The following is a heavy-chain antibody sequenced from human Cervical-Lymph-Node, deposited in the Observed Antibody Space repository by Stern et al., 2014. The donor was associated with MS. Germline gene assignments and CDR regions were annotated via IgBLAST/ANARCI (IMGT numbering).Heavy chain of an antibody. CDR1: GYTFTGNY. J-gene: IGHJ5*02. D-gene: IGHD4-11*01. CDR3: AKMGDPVTTTFDH. Sequence: MQLVQSGAEVKRPGASVKVSCKASGYTFTGNYLHWVRQAPGQGLEWVGRIHTGRGVTNYAQKFQGRVTMTRDTSISTAYMELRRVRSDDTAVYYCAKMGDPVTTTFDHWGQGTLVTVSS. V-gene: IGHV1-2*06. CDR2: IHTGRGVT.